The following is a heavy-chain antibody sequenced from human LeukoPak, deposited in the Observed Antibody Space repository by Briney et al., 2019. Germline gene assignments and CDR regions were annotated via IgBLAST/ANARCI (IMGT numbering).Heavy chain of an antibody. J-gene: IGHJ1*01. CDR1: RGSISSYY. Sequence: PSETLSLTCTVSRGSISSYYWSWIRQPPGKGLEWIGNIYDSGSTNYNPSLKSRVTISVDTSNNQFSLKLNSVTAADTAVYYCARHASYSSSWYPFQHWGQGTLVTVSS. CDR3: ARHASYSSSWYPFQH. CDR2: IYDSGST. D-gene: IGHD6-13*01. V-gene: IGHV4-59*08.